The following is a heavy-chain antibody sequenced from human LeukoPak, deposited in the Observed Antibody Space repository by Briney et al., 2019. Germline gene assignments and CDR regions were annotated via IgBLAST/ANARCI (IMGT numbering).Heavy chain of an antibody. CDR3: ARRAGAYSHPYDY. CDR2: IRNDGTNK. V-gene: IGHV3-30*02. CDR1: GFTFSGCG. Sequence: GGSLRLSCAASGFTFSGCGMHWVRQAPGKGLEWVAFIRNDGTNKYYAESVKGRFTISRDNSKNTLYLQMNSLRAEDTAVYYCARRAGAYSHPYDYWGQGTLVTVSS. D-gene: IGHD4/OR15-4a*01. J-gene: IGHJ4*02.